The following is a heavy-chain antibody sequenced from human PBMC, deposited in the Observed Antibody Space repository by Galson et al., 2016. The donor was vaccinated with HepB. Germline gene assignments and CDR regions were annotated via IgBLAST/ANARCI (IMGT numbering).Heavy chain of an antibody. D-gene: IGHD2/OR15-2a*01. Sequence: SLRLSCAASGFTFSGYGMHWVRQAPGKGLEWVAADSLDGRRKYYADSVKGRFTISRDNSNNILFLQMSSLRVDDTAVYFCAKSHEYCPPVGWSVDYWGQGTLVSVSS. CDR3: AKSHEYCPPVGWSVDY. J-gene: IGHJ4*02. CDR1: GFTFSGYG. V-gene: IGHV3-30*18. CDR2: DSLDGRRK.